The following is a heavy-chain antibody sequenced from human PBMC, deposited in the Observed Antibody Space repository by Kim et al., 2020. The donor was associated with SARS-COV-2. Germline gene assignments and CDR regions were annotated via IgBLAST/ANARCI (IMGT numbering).Heavy chain of an antibody. CDR1: GDSISSYH. J-gene: IGHJ6*02. CDR3: ARPYYFYAMDV. CDR2: MSSSGST. Sequence: SETLSLTCIVSGDSISSYHWNWIRQSPGKGLEWIGYMSSSGSTTYNPSLESRVKISADTSKNQISLKMTSVTAADTAVYYCARPYYFYAMDVWGQGTTVTVSS. V-gene: IGHV4-59*01.